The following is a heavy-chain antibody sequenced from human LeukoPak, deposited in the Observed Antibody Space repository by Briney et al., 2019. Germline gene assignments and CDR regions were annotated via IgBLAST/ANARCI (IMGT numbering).Heavy chain of an antibody. D-gene: IGHD6-19*01. J-gene: IGHJ4*02. V-gene: IGHV1-18*04. CDR3: ARVFPIAVAPEAYFDY. CDR1: GYTFTSYY. Sequence: ASVKVSCKASGYTFTSYYMHWVRQAPGQGLEWMGWISAYNGNTNYAQKLQGRVTMTTDTSTSTAYMELRSLRSDDTAVYYCARVFPIAVAPEAYFDYWGQGTLVTVSS. CDR2: ISAYNGNT.